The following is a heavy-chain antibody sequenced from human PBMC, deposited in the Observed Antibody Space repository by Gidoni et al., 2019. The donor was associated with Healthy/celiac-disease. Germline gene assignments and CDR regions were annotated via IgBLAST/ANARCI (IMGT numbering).Heavy chain of an antibody. D-gene: IGHD4-17*01. V-gene: IGHV4-39*07. CDR2: IYYSGST. Sequence: QLQLQESGPGLVKPSETLSLTCTVSGGSISSSSYSWGWIRQPPGKGLEWIGSIYYSGSTYYNPSLKSRVTISVDTSKNQFSLKLSSVTAADTAVYYCARVDDGDYYYYGMDVWGQGTTVTVSS. CDR1: GGSISSSSYS. CDR3: ARVDDGDYYYYGMDV. J-gene: IGHJ6*02.